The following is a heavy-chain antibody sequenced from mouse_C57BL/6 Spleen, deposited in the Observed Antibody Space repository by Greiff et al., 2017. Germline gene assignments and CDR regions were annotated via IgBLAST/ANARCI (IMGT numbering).Heavy chain of an antibody. CDR2: IRNKANGYTT. CDR1: GFTFTDYY. D-gene: IGHD1-3*01. CDR3: ENNPWPSYAMDY. Sequence: EVKVVESGGGLVQPGGSLSLSCAASGFTFTDYYMSWVRQPPGKALEWLGFIRNKANGYTTEYSASVKGRFNISRDNSQSILYLQMNAQRAEDSATDYCENNPWPSYAMDYWGQGTSVTVSS. V-gene: IGHV7-3*01. J-gene: IGHJ4*01.